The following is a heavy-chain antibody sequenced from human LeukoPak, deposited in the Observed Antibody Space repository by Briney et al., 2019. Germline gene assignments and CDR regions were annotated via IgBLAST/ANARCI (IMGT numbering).Heavy chain of an antibody. CDR1: GFTFNNYE. D-gene: IGHD1-1*01. Sequence: GGSLRLSCAASGFTFNNYEMNWARQAPGKGLEWLSYIYTTGSPIYYADSVKGRFSISRDTAKNSLYLQMNSLRAEDMGVYYCARGGSSRPLALWGQGTLVTVSS. CDR2: IYTTGSPI. J-gene: IGHJ4*02. V-gene: IGHV3-48*03. CDR3: ARGGSSRPLAL.